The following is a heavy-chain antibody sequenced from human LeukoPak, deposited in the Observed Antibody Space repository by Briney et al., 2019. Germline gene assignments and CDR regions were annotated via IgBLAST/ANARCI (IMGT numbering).Heavy chain of an antibody. CDR1: GGSITSHY. V-gene: IGHV4-59*11. J-gene: IGHJ4*02. CDR2: ISYSGNT. D-gene: IGHD5-24*01. CDR3: ATGRDGYMRSPQLIEY. Sequence: ASETLSLTCTVSGGSITSHYWNWIRQPLGKGLEWIGYISYSGNTNYNPSLKSRVTISLETSEDQFSLKLSSVTAADTALYYCATGRDGYMRSPQLIEYWGQGSLVTVSS.